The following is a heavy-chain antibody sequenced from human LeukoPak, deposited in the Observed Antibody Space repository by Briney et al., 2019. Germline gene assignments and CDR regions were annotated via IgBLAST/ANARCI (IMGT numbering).Heavy chain of an antibody. J-gene: IGHJ4*02. CDR3: ARDMYFDY. CDR1: GVSVSSTF. CDR2: ISGTGSTI. D-gene: IGHD2-8*01. V-gene: IGHV3-48*02. Sequence: QPGGSLRLSCAASGVSVSSTFLNWVRQAPGKGLEWVSYISGTGSTIYYADSVKGRFTISTDDAKNSLYLQMNSLRDEDTAVYYCARDMYFDYWGQGALVTVSS.